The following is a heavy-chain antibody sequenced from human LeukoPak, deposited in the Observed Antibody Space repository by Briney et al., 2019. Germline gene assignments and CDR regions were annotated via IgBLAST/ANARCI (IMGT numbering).Heavy chain of an antibody. CDR1: GFTFSSYA. D-gene: IGHD3-22*01. CDR2: ISGSGGST. V-gene: IGHV3-23*01. J-gene: IGHJ4*02. CDR3: AKDTPYYYDSSGYEY. Sequence: GGSLRLSCAASGFTFSSYAMSWVRQAPGKGLEWVSAISGSGGSTYYADSVKGRFTTSRDNSKNTLYLQMNSLRAEDTAVYYCAKDTPYYYDSSGYEYWGQGTLVTVSS.